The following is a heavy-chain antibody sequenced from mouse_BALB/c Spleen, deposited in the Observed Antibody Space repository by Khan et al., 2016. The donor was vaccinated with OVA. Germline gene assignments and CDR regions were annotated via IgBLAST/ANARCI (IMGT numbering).Heavy chain of an antibody. J-gene: IGHJ3*01. CDR2: INPTCGYT. CDR1: GYTFTSYW. Sequence: QVQLQQSGAELAKPGASVKMSCTASGYTFTSYWMPWIKQRPGQGLEWIGYINPTCGYTDYNQKFKDKATLTADKSSSTAYMQLSSLTSDDSAVYYCAIDRFAYWGQGTAVTVS. D-gene: IGHD2-12*01. CDR3: AIDRFAY. V-gene: IGHV1-7*01.